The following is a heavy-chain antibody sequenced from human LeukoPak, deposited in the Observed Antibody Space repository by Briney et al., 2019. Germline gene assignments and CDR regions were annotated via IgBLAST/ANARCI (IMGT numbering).Heavy chain of an antibody. CDR3: ARDQGSLTRSWYTGY. J-gene: IGHJ4*02. D-gene: IGHD6-13*01. Sequence: ASVKVSCKASGYTFTGYHIHWVRQAPGQGLEWMGRINPYSGDTNFAQKFQGRVTMTRDASITTAYMDLSSLTPDDTAVYFCARDQGSLTRSWYTGYWGQGTQVTVSS. V-gene: IGHV1-2*06. CDR2: INPYSGDT. CDR1: GYTFTGYH.